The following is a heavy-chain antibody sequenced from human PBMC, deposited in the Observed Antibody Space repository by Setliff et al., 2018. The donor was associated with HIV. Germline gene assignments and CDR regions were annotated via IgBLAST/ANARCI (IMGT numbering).Heavy chain of an antibody. Sequence: PSETLSLTCTVSGGSISSTSYYWGWIRQPPGKGLEWIGSIYYSGNTYYNPSLKSRVTISVDTSKNQFSLKLSSVTAADTAVYYCARTAMVTAIYYYYYYMDVWGKGTTVTVSS. V-gene: IGHV4-39*01. J-gene: IGHJ6*03. CDR1: GGSISSTSYY. CDR2: IYYSGNT. D-gene: IGHD2-21*02. CDR3: ARTAMVTAIYYYYYYMDV.